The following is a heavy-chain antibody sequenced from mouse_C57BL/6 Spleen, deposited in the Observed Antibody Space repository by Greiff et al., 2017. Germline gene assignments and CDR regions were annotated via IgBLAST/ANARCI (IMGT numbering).Heavy chain of an antibody. D-gene: IGHD4-1*01. CDR1: GYTFTSYT. J-gene: IGHJ2*01. CDR3: ARQNWDEGYFDY. V-gene: IGHV1-4*01. CDR2: INPSSGYT. Sequence: VKLQESGAELARPGASVKMSCKASGYTFTSYTMHWVKQRPGQGLEWIGYINPSSGYTKYNQKFKNKATLTADKSSSTAYMQLSSLTSEDSAVYYCARQNWDEGYFDYWGQGTTLTVSS.